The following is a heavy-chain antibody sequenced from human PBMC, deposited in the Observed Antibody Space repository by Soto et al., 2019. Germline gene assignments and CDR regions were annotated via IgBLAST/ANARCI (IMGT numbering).Heavy chain of an antibody. J-gene: IGHJ6*02. CDR2: ISYDGSDK. V-gene: IGHV3-30-3*01. CDR1: GFTFDLNG. Sequence: QMQLVESGGGVVQPGRSLRLSCVASGFTFDLNGLHWVRQAPGKGLEWVTVISYDGSDKYYADSLKGRVTVSRDNSKNTLYLHMDSLRTEDTAIYYCARDRGAGSENYFGMDVWGQGNTVTVSS. D-gene: IGHD3-10*01. CDR3: ARDRGAGSENYFGMDV.